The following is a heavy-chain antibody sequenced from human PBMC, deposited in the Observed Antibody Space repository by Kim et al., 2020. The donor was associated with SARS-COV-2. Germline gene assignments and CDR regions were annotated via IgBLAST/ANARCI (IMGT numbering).Heavy chain of an antibody. CDR2: ISYDGSNK. CDR1: GFTFSSYA. J-gene: IGHJ6*02. Sequence: GGSLRLSCAASGFTFSSYAMHGVRQAPGKGLEWVAVISYDGSNKYYADSVKGRFNISRDNSKNTLYLQMNSLRAEDTAVNDCACDGRMVRGVIRGGGYYYGMDVWGQGTTVTVSS. V-gene: IGHV3-30*04. CDR3: ACDGRMVRGVIRGGGYYYGMDV. D-gene: IGHD3-10*01.